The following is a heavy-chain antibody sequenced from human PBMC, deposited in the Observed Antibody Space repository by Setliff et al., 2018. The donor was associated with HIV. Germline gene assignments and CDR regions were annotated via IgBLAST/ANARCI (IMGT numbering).Heavy chain of an antibody. J-gene: IGHJ6*03. Sequence: LRLSCAASGFTFSYYAMHWVRQGPGKGLEWLAVLSDDGSRKSYADSLEGRFTISRDNSKNTLFLLVNRLRPEDTAVYYCAKVGGDGRFHYYQLDVWGKGTTVTVSS. CDR1: GFTFSYYA. CDR2: LSDDGSRK. V-gene: IGHV3-30*18. CDR3: AKVGGDGRFHYYQLDV. D-gene: IGHD2-21*02.